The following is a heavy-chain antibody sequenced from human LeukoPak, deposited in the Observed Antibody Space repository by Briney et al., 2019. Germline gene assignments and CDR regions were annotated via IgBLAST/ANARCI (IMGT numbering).Heavy chain of an antibody. Sequence: GGSLRLSCAASGFTFSSYAMSWVRQAPGKGLEWVSTISGSGDRTYYADSVKGRYTISRDNSKYTLYLQMSSLRAEDTAVYYCVRDDDRPDNGLDYWGQGTLVTVSS. V-gene: IGHV3-23*01. CDR3: VRDDDRPDNGLDY. J-gene: IGHJ4*02. D-gene: IGHD3-22*01. CDR2: ISGSGDRT. CDR1: GFTFSSYA.